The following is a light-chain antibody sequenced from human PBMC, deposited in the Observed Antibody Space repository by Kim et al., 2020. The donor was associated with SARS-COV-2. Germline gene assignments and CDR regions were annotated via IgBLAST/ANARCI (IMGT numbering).Light chain of an antibody. V-gene: IGLV3-21*04. CDR3: QVGDSSGAHVV. CDR1: NMVSRH. Sequence: APGKTAPTTSGGENMVSRHVHWYQQKPGRPPVVVIYYHTARPSGIPERFSGSNSGNTATLTISRVEAGDEADYYCQVGDSSGAHVVFNGGTQLTVL. CDR2: YHT. J-gene: IGLJ2*01.